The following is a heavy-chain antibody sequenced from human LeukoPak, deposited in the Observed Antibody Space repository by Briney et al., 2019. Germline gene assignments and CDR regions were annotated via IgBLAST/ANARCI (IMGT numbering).Heavy chain of an antibody. CDR1: GGSISSSSYY. CDR2: IYYSGST. Sequence: SETLSLTCTVSGGSISSSSYYWGWIRQPPGKGLEWIGYIYYSGSTNYNPSLKSRVTISVDTSKNQFSLKLSSVTAADTAVYYCARDRSSGWGDAFDIWGQGTMVTVSS. J-gene: IGHJ3*02. CDR3: ARDRSSGWGDAFDI. V-gene: IGHV4-61*01. D-gene: IGHD6-19*01.